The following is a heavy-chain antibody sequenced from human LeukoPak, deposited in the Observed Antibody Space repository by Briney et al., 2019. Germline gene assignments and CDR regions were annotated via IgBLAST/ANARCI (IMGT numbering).Heavy chain of an antibody. J-gene: IGHJ3*02. CDR3: ARHYDFWSGTDAFDI. Sequence: KPSETLSLTCAVYGGSFSGYYWSWIRQPPGKGLEWIGEINHSGSTNYNPSLKSRVTISVDTSKNQFSLKLSSVTAADTAVYYCARHYDFWSGTDAFDIWGQGTMVTVSS. CDR1: GGSFSGYY. D-gene: IGHD3-3*01. V-gene: IGHV4-34*01. CDR2: INHSGST.